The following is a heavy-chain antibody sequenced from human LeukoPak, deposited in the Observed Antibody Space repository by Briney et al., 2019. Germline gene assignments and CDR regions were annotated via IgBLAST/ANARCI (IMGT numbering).Heavy chain of an antibody. Sequence: SETLSLTCTVSGGSFSSYYWTWIRQPAGKGLEWIGRIYNSGTTNYSPSLESRVTMSLDTSKNRFSLSLSSVTAADTAVYYCARISRWGPYWGQGILVTVSS. CDR3: ARISRWGPY. V-gene: IGHV4-4*07. J-gene: IGHJ4*02. CDR1: GGSFSSYY. D-gene: IGHD3-16*01. CDR2: IYNSGTT.